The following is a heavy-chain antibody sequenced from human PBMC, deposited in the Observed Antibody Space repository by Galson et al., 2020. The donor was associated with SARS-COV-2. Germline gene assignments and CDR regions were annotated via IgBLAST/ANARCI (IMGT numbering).Heavy chain of an antibody. V-gene: IGHV4-38-2*02. CDR1: GYSISSGYY. D-gene: IGHD3-3*01. CDR3: ARLNVLRFLEWLSGAYYYYYMDV. CDR2: INHSGST. Sequence: SETLSLTCTVSGYSISSGYYWGWIRQPPGKGLEWIGEINHSGSTNYNPSLKSRVTISVDTSKNQFSLKLSSVTAADTAVYYCARLNVLRFLEWLSGAYYYYYMDVWGKGTTVTVSS. J-gene: IGHJ6*03.